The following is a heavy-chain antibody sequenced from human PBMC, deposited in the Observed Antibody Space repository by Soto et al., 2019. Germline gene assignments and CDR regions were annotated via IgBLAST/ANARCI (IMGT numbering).Heavy chain of an antibody. J-gene: IGHJ6*02. CDR1: GFTFSSYS. CDR2: ISSSSSYI. D-gene: IGHD3-10*01. V-gene: IGHV3-21*01. Sequence: GSLRLSCAASGFTFSSYSMNWVRQAPGKGLEWVSSISSSSSYIYYADSVKGRFTISRDNAKNSLYLQMNSLRAEDTAVYYCARSLRVRGVISYYYYGMDVWGQGTTVTVSS. CDR3: ARSLRVRGVISYYYYGMDV.